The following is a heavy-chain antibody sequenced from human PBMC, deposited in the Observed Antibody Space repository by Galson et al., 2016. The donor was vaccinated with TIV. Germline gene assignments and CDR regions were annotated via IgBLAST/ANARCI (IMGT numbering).Heavy chain of an antibody. Sequence: SVKVSCKASGGSLANYAFNWVRQAPGQGLEWMGGILPIAQTSNYAQNFLGRVTFTADAYSTTVYMELSSLTSDDTAVYYCARAVPCGGACYYFDYWGQGTLVTVSA. V-gene: IGHV1-69*13. CDR1: GGSLANYA. CDR2: ILPIAQTS. J-gene: IGHJ4*02. D-gene: IGHD3-10*01. CDR3: ARAVPCGGACYYFDY.